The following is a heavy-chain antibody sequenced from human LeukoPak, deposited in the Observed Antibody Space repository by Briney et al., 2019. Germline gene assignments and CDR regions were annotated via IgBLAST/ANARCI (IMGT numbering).Heavy chain of an antibody. Sequence: SVKVSCKASGVIFSSYAITWVRQAPGQGLEWMGGIIPMFGTPNYAQKFQGRVTITADKSTSTAYMELSSLRSEDTAVYYCATSGGYCSGGSCSFDYWGQGTLVTVSS. J-gene: IGHJ4*02. D-gene: IGHD2-15*01. CDR2: IIPMFGTP. CDR1: GVIFSSYA. V-gene: IGHV1-69*06. CDR3: ATSGGYCSGGSCSFDY.